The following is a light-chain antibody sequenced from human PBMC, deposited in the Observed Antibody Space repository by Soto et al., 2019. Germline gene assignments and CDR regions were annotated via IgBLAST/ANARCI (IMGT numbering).Light chain of an antibody. V-gene: IGLV2-14*02. CDR1: SANVGTYNL. Sequence: QSALTQPASVSGSPGQSITISCTGTSANVGTYNLVSWYQQHPGKAPKLIIYDGSKRPSGVSTRFSGSKSGNTASLTISGLQAEDEADYHCCSYTSSSTLYVVFGGGTKVTVL. CDR3: CSYTSSSTLYVV. J-gene: IGLJ2*01. CDR2: DGS.